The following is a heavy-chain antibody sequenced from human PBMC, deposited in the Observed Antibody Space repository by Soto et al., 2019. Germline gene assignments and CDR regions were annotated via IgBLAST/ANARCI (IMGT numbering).Heavy chain of an antibody. CDR1: GLTVSSNY. V-gene: IGHV3-53*01. D-gene: IGHD3-16*01. Sequence: PGGSLRLSCAASGLTVSSNYMTWVRQAPGKGLEWVSVIDSGDITYYADSVRGRFTISRDNSGNTVYLQMNRLRAEDTALYYCARGGALFYYYGLDVWGRGTTVTVSS. CDR3: ARGGALFYYYGLDV. J-gene: IGHJ6*02. CDR2: IDSGDIT.